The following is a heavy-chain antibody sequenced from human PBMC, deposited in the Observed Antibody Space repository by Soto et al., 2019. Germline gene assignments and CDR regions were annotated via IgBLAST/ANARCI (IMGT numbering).Heavy chain of an antibody. V-gene: IGHV1-46*01. Sequence: QVQLVQSGAEVKKPGASVKVSCKASGYSLIRYYMHWVRQAPGQGLEWLGIINPISSYARYAQKFQGRATMTSDTSTSTVYMELSSLRSEDTAVYYCARDPKKAYYYDSSGYYYFDFWGQGTLVTVSS. CDR1: GYSLIRYY. CDR3: ARDPKKAYYYDSSGYYYFDF. D-gene: IGHD3-22*01. J-gene: IGHJ4*02. CDR2: INPISSYA.